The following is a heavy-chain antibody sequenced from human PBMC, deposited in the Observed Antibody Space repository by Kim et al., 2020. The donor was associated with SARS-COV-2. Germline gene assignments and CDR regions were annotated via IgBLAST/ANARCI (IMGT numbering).Heavy chain of an antibody. CDR1: GFTFTSYD. D-gene: IGHD6-19*01. J-gene: IGHJ6*02. V-gene: IGHV3-13*04. Sequence: GGSLRLSCAASGFTFTSYDMYWVRQATGKGLQWVSFIGTAGDTDYPGSVKGRFTISRENAKNSLYLQMNSLRAGDTAVYYCARVSSGWGYGMDVWGQGTTVIVSS. CDR3: ARVSSGWGYGMDV. CDR2: IGTAGDT.